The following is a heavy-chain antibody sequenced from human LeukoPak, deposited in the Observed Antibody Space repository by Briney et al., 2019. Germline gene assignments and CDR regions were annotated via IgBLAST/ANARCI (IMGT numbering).Heavy chain of an antibody. CDR3: TRDWRNLGYDY. CDR1: EFTVSSNC. V-gene: IGHV3-53*01. J-gene: IGHJ4*02. Sequence: GGSLRLSCVASEFTVSSNCMSWVRQAPGKGLEWVSVIYSDGSSYYSDSVKGRFTISRDNAKNTLYLQMNSLRAEDTAVYYCTRDWRNLGYDYWGQGTLVTVSS. CDR2: IYSDGSS. D-gene: IGHD5-12*01.